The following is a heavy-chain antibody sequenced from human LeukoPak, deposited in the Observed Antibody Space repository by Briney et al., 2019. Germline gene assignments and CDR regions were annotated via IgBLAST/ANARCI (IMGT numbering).Heavy chain of an antibody. V-gene: IGHV4-59*12. CDR2: ILYSVST. D-gene: IGHD6-13*01. Sequence: SETLSLTCTVSGGSTSIYYWSWIRQPPGKGLEWIGYILYSVSTTYNPSLKSRVTLSVDTSKNQFSLKLSSVTAADTAVYYCARDRIAAAADPTDDNRKYPALDYWGQRTLVTVSS. J-gene: IGHJ4*02. CDR3: ARDRIAAAADPTDDNRKYPALDY. CDR1: GGSTSIYY.